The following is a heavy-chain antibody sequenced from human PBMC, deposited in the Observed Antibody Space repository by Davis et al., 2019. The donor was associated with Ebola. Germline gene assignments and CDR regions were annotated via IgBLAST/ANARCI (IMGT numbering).Heavy chain of an antibody. CDR3: ARGNGGYMVSINWYFDL. V-gene: IGHV3-7*01. CDR1: GFTFSRYW. Sequence: PGGSLRLSCAASGFTFSRYWMTWVRQAPGKGLEWVANIKQDGSEKYFVDSVKGRFTISRDNAKNSLYLQMNSLRAEDTAVYYCARGNGGYMVSINWYFDLWGRGTLVTVSS. J-gene: IGHJ2*01. CDR2: IKQDGSEK. D-gene: IGHD5-12*01.